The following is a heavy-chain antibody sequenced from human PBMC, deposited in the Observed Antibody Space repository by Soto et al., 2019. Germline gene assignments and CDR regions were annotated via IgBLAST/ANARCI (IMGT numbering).Heavy chain of an antibody. V-gene: IGHV3-23*01. CDR1: GFTFSSYA. J-gene: IGHJ4*02. CDR2: ISGSGGST. D-gene: IGHD6-19*01. CDR3: AKDVVVAVAGSPYYIDY. Sequence: GGSLRLSCAASGFTFSSYAMSWVRQAPGKGLEWVSAISGSGGSTYYADSVKGRFTISRDNSKNTLYLQMNSLRAEDTAVYYCAKDVVVAVAGSPYYIDYSGQATLVTVSS.